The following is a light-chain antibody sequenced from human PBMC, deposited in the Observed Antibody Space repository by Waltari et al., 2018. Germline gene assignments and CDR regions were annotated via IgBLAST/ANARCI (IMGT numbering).Light chain of an antibody. J-gene: IGLJ2*01. Sequence: SSGLTQDPAVYVALVQTVSITCQGDSLRTYSASWYQQKPGQAPVLVIFGNNKWPSGIPNRFSASSSGSTASLTITGAQAEDEADYYCNSRDSSGNHLLFGGGTKLTVL. CDR2: GNN. V-gene: IGLV3-19*01. CDR1: SLRTYS. CDR3: NSRDSSGNHLL.